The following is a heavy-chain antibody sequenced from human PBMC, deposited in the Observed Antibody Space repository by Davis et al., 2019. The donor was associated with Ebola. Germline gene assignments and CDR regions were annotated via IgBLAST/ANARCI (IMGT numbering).Heavy chain of an antibody. D-gene: IGHD6-19*01. CDR2: TYYRSKWYN. CDR3: ARDESIAVAGPRGWFDP. CDR1: GDSVSRSSVA. Sequence: LRLSCAISGDSVSRSSVAWNWIRQSPSRGLEWLGRTYYRSKWYNDYAVSVKSRMTIISDTSKNQFSLQLKSVTPEDTAVYYCARDESIAVAGPRGWFDPWGQGILVTVSS. J-gene: IGHJ5*02. V-gene: IGHV6-1*01.